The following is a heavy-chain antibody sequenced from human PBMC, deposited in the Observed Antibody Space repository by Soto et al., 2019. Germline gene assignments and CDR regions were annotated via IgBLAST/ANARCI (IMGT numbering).Heavy chain of an antibody. V-gene: IGHV1-3*01. CDR2: INAGYGNT. Sequence: ASVKVSCKASGYTFSSYPMHWVRQAPGQRLEWMGWINAGYGNTKSSQKFQDRVTISRDTSASTAYMELTSLRSEDTAVYYCARDTGDGTFDFWGQGTLVTVSS. CDR1: GYTFSSYP. CDR3: ARDTGDGTFDF. J-gene: IGHJ4*02. D-gene: IGHD7-27*01.